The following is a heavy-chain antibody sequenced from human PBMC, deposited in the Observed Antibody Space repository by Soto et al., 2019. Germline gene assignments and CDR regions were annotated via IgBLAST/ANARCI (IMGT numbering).Heavy chain of an antibody. CDR3: AKDSGGDTNHHYYGLDV. D-gene: IGHD3-10*01. CDR1: GFTFSPYG. CDR2: ISYEGANK. J-gene: IGHJ6*02. V-gene: IGHV3-30*18. Sequence: QVQLVESGGGVVQPGGSLRLTCVASGFTFSPYGMHWVRQAPGRGLEWVAFISYEGANKFYPDSVKGRFTISRDNSKNTVYLQMNTLGTEDTAVYYCAKDSGGDTNHHYYGLDVRGQGTTVIVSS.